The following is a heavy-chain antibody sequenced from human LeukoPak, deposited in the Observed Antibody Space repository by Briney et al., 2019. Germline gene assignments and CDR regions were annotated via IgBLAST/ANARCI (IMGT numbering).Heavy chain of an antibody. D-gene: IGHD3-16*01. CDR3: ARESGDYVKFDY. J-gene: IGHJ4*02. Sequence: SQTLSLTCAISGDSVASNFAAWNWLRQSPSRGLEWLGRTYYRSRWIYEYTMSVQSRITITPDTSKNQFSLQLNFVTPEDTAVYYCARESGDYVKFDYWGQGTLVTVSS. V-gene: IGHV6-1*01. CDR1: GDSVASNFAA. CDR2: TYYRSRWIY.